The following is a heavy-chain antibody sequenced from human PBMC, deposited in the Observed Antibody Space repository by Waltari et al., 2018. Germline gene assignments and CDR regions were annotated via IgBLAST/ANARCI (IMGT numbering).Heavy chain of an antibody. CDR2: INHSGST. CDR1: GGSFSGYY. V-gene: IGHV4-34*01. D-gene: IGHD3-3*01. J-gene: IGHJ6*02. CDR3: ARVSLYYDFWSGYPLYYYYGMDV. Sequence: QVQLQQWGAGLLKPSETLSLTCAVYGGSFSGYYWSWIRQPPGKGLEWIGEINHSGSTNYNPSLKSRVTISVDTSKNQFSLKLSSVTAADTAVYYCARVSLYYDFWSGYPLYYYYGMDVWGQGTT.